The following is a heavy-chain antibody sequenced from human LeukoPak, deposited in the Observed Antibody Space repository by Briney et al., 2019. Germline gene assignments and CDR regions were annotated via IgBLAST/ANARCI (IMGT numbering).Heavy chain of an antibody. CDR3: ASYASGYNWLRV. Sequence: ASVKVSCKASGYTFTAYFLHWVRQAPGQGLEWMGWINPNNGDTVYAQELQDRVTVTRDTSIATAYMDLIRLTSDDTAVYYCASYASGYNWLRVWGQGTLVTVSS. D-gene: IGHD1-1*01. CDR2: INPNNGDT. CDR1: GYTFTAYF. V-gene: IGHV1-2*02. J-gene: IGHJ4*02.